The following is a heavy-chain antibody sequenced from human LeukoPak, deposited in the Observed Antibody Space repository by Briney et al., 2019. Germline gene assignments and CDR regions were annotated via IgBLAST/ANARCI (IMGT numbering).Heavy chain of an antibody. CDR3: AREVDDFWSGYLDY. D-gene: IGHD3-3*01. V-gene: IGHV3-21*01. Sequence: GGSLRLSCAASGFTFSSYSMNWVRQAPGKGLEWVSSISSSSSYIYYADSVKGRFTISRDNAKNSLYLQMNSLRAEDTAVYYCAREVDDFWSGYLDYWGQGTLVTVSS. J-gene: IGHJ4*02. CDR1: GFTFSSYS. CDR2: ISSSSSYI.